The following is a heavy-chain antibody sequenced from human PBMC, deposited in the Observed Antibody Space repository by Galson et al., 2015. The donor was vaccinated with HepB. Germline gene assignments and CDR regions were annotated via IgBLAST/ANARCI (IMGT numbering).Heavy chain of an antibody. CDR2: ITWNSDAI. Sequence: SLRLSCAASGFTFDDYAMHWVRQAPGKGLEWVSGITWNSDAIGYADSVKGRFTISRDNAKNSLYLEMNSLRAEDTAFYYCVKDVVAAYAEYLQHWGHGTLVTVSS. D-gene: IGHD2-15*01. CDR3: VKDVVAAYAEYLQH. CDR1: GFTFDDYA. V-gene: IGHV3-9*01. J-gene: IGHJ1*01.